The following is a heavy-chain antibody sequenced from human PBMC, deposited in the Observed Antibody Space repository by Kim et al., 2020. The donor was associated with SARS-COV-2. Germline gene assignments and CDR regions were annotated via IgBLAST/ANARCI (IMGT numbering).Heavy chain of an antibody. CDR2: INPNSGGT. CDR3: ARSGVVVRGPRNWFDP. J-gene: IGHJ5*02. Sequence: ASVKVSCKASGYTFTGYYMHWVRQAPGQGLEWMGWINPNSGGTNYAQKFQGRVTMTRDTSISTAYMELSRLRSDDTAVYYCARSGVVVRGPRNWFDPWGQGTLVTVSS. D-gene: IGHD3-10*01. CDR1: GYTFTGYY. V-gene: IGHV1-2*02.